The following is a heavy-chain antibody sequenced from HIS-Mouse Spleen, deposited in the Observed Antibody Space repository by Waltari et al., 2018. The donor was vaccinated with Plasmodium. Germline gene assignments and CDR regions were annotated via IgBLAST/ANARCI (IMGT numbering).Heavy chain of an antibody. J-gene: IGHJ3*02. CDR3: ARFELGAFDI. Sequence: QVQLQESGPGLVKPSQTLSLTCTVSGGSISSGGYYWSWIRQHPGQGLEWIGYIYYSGGNYQHPSLKGRVYISGGTSKNQFSPKASPVTGADTAVYFCARFELGAFDIWGQGTMVTVSS. D-gene: IGHD3-16*01. CDR1: GGSISSGGYY. V-gene: IGHV4-31*03. CDR2: IYYSGGN.